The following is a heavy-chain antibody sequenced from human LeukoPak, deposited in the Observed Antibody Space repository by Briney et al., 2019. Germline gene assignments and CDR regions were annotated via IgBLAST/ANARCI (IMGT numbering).Heavy chain of an antibody. CDR3: AKDRGSSLYCGGGNCYSDY. V-gene: IGHV3-23*01. CDR2: ISSSGAST. Sequence: GGSLRLSCVASGFTFSNFAMSWVRQAPGKGLEWVSVISSSGASTHYADSVKGRFTTSRDNSKSTLSLQMNSLRAEDTAVYYCAKDRGSSLYCGGGNCYSDYWGQGILVTVSS. D-gene: IGHD2-15*01. CDR1: GFTFSNFA. J-gene: IGHJ4*02.